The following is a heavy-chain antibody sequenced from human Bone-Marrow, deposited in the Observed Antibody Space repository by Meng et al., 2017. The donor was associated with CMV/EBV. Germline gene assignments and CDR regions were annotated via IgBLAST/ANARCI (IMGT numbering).Heavy chain of an antibody. CDR1: GYTFTGYY. J-gene: IGHJ4*02. CDR3: AKDSTGGYPHFFEI. Sequence: ASVKVSCKASGYTFTGYYMHWVRQAPGQGLEWMGWINPNSGGTNYAQKFQGRVTMTRDTSISTAYMELSRLRSDDSAVYYCAKDSTGGYPHFFEIWGQGALVTVSS. V-gene: IGHV1-2*02. D-gene: IGHD2-8*02. CDR2: INPNSGGT.